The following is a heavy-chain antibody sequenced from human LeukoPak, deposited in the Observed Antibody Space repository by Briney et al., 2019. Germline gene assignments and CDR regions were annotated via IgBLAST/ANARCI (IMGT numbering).Heavy chain of an antibody. CDR2: IIPIFGTA. V-gene: IGHV1-69*06. J-gene: IGHJ6*03. Sequence: GASVKVSCKASGGTFSSYAISWVRQAPGQGLEWMGGIIPIFGTANYAQKFQGRVTITADKSTSTAYMELSSLRSEDTAVYYCANVNYYYYYYMDVWGKGTTVTVSS. CDR3: ANVNYYYYYYMDV. CDR1: GGTFSSYA.